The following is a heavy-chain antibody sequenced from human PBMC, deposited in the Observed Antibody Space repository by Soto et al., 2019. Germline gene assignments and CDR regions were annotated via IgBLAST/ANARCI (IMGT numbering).Heavy chain of an antibody. CDR2: ISAHNGNT. D-gene: IGHD1-1*01. V-gene: IGHV1-18*01. Sequence: QVHLVQSGAEVKKPGASVKVSCKASGYTFTSYGITWVRQAPGQGLEWMGWISAHNGNTDYAQKLQGRVIVTRDTSTGTAYMELRSLISDVTAVYYCARGRYGDYWGQGALVTVSS. J-gene: IGHJ4*02. CDR3: ARGRYGDY. CDR1: GYTFTSYG.